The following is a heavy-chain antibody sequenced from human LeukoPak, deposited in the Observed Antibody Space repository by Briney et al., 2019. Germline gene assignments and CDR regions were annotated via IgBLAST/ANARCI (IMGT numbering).Heavy chain of an antibody. J-gene: IGHJ4*02. Sequence: PPESLSLTCTDPGGSTSSYYWSWIRHPPREGLEWIGHIYYSGSTNYNPSLKSRVTISVDTSKNQVSLKPSSVTAADTAVYYCASMDSSGYFDYWGQGTLVTVSS. CDR1: GGSTSSYY. V-gene: IGHV4-59*01. CDR2: IYYSGST. CDR3: ASMDSSGYFDY. D-gene: IGHD3-22*01.